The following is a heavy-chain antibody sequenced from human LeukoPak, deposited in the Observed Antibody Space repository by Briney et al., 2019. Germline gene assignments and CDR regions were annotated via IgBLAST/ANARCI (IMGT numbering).Heavy chain of an antibody. V-gene: IGHV3-48*01. CDR2: ISSSSSTI. CDR1: GFTFSSYS. CDR3: ARDYGSEYSSSWYPSPFDY. D-gene: IGHD6-13*01. Sequence: GGSLRLSCAAYGFTFSSYSMNWVRQAPGKGLEWVSYISSSSSTIYYADSVKGRFTISRDNAKNSLYLQMNSLRAEDTAVYYCARDYGSEYSSSWYPSPFDYWGQGTLVTVSS. J-gene: IGHJ4*02.